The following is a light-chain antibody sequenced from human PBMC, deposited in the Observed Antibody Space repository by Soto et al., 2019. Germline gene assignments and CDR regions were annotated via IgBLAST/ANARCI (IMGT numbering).Light chain of an antibody. J-gene: IGKJ1*01. CDR2: DAS. Sequence: DIQITQSPSTLSASVGDRVTITCRASQSICSWLAWYQQKPGKAPKLLIYDASSLESGVPSRFSGSGSGTEFTLTISSLQPDDFATYYCQQYNSYPWTFGQGTKVDIK. CDR3: QQYNSYPWT. CDR1: QSICSW. V-gene: IGKV1-5*01.